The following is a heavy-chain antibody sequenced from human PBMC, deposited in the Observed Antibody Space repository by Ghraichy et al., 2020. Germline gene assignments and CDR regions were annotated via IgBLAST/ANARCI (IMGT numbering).Heavy chain of an antibody. CDR1: GFSFSDYN. CDR2: ITGSSSTI. J-gene: IGHJ2*01. Sequence: GGSLRLSCEGSGFSFSDYNMIWVRLTPRKALEWVSYITGSSSTIFYTDSVKGRFTISRDNAKNSLYLQMNSLRAEDTAVYYCARRPLPRRGAVGDWYFDLWGRGTLVTVSS. CDR3: ARRPLPRRGAVGDWYFDL. V-gene: IGHV3-48*01. D-gene: IGHD6-13*01.